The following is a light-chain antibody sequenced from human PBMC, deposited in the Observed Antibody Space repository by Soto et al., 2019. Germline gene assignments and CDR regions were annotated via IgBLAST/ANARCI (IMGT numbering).Light chain of an antibody. Sequence: QSALTQPPSVSGSPGQSVTISCTGTSSDVGSYNRLSWYQQPPGTAPKLIMYEVNTRPSGVPDRFSGSKSGSTASLTISGLQAEDEADYYCSSYGGNNNVLFGGGTKVTVL. V-gene: IGLV2-18*02. CDR1: SSDVGSYNR. CDR3: SSYGGNNNVL. J-gene: IGLJ2*01. CDR2: EVN.